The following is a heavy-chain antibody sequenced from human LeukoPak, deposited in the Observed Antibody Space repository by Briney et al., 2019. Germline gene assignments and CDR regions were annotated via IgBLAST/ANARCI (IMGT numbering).Heavy chain of an antibody. Sequence: ASVKVSCKASGGTFSSYAISWVRQAPGQGLEWVGGIIPIFGTANYAQKFQGRVTITADESTSTAYMELSSLRSEDTAVYYCARADISIREPLQLDYWGQGTLVTVSS. CDR1: GGTFSSYA. CDR2: IIPIFGTA. D-gene: IGHD3-9*01. V-gene: IGHV1-69*01. CDR3: ARADISIREPLQLDY. J-gene: IGHJ4*02.